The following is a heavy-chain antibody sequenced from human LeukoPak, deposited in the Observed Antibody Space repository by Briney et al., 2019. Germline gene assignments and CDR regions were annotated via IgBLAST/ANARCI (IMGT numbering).Heavy chain of an antibody. Sequence: ASVKVSCKASGGTFSSYTISWVRQAPGQGLEWMGRIIPILGIANYAQKFQGRVTITADKSTSTAYMELSSLRSEDTAVYYCARGSGPYYDSSGYGTLDYWGQGTLVTVSS. D-gene: IGHD3-22*01. J-gene: IGHJ4*02. CDR1: GGTFSSYT. V-gene: IGHV1-69*02. CDR3: ARGSGPYYDSSGYGTLDY. CDR2: IIPILGIA.